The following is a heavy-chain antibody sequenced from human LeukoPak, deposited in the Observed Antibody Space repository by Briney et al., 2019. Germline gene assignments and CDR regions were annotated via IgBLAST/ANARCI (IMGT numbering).Heavy chain of an antibody. D-gene: IGHD3-3*01. Sequence: NASETLSFTCTVSGGSISSSSYYWGWIRQPPGKVLEWIGSIYYSGSTYYNPSLKSRVSISVDTSKNQFSLKLSSVTAADTAVYYCARAYGYYTGYFDYWGQGTLVTVSS. J-gene: IGHJ4*02. CDR3: ARAYGYYTGYFDY. V-gene: IGHV4-39*07. CDR2: IYYSGST. CDR1: GGSISSSSYY.